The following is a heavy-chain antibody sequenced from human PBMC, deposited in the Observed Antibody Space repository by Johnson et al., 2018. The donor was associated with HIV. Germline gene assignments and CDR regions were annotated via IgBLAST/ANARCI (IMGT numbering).Heavy chain of an antibody. J-gene: IGHJ3*02. CDR1: GFTFRSYP. V-gene: IGHV3-30*04. CDR2: ISYDGSKK. Sequence: QVQLVQSGGGLIQPGRSLRLSCAASGFTFRSYPMHWVRQAPGKGLEWVAFISYDGSKKFYADSVKGRFTISRDNSKNTLYLQMNSLRPEDTAVYYCARLPSGYSRDAFDIWGEGTMVTVS. CDR3: ARLPSGYSRDAFDI. D-gene: IGHD5-18*01.